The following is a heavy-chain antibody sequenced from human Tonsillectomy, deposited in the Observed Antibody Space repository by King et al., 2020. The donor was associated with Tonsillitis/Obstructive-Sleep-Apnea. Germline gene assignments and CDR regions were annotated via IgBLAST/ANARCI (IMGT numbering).Heavy chain of an antibody. J-gene: IGHJ5*02. Sequence: VQLQESGPGLVKPSGTLSLTCTVSGGSITSHYWGWIRQPPGKGLEWIWHISDSGSTNSNPSLKNRFTLSVDTSKNQFSLKLTSVTAADTAVYYCARGRWDITGTQFDPWGQGTLVTVSS. V-gene: IGHV4-59*11. CDR1: GGSITSHY. D-gene: IGHD1-7*01. CDR2: ISDSGST. CDR3: ARGRWDITGTQFDP.